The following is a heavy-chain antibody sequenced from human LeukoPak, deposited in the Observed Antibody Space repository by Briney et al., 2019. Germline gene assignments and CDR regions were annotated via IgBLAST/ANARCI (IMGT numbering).Heavy chain of an antibody. V-gene: IGHV1-8*01. CDR3: ARESIAVAGDPFDY. CDR1: GYTFTSYD. Sequence: ALVKVSCKASGYTFTSYDINWVRQATGQGLEWMGWMNPNSGNTGYAQKFQGRVTMTRNTSISTAYMELSSLRSEDTAVYYCARESIAVAGDPFDYWGQGTLVTVSS. D-gene: IGHD6-19*01. J-gene: IGHJ4*02. CDR2: MNPNSGNT.